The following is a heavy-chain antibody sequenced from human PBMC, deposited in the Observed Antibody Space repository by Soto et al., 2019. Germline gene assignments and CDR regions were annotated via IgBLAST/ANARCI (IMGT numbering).Heavy chain of an antibody. J-gene: IGHJ4*02. D-gene: IGHD5-18*01. CDR2: IYYSGST. V-gene: IGHV4-59*01. Sequence: QVQLQESGPGLVKPSETLSLTCTVSGGSISSYYWSWIRQPPGKGLEWIGYIYYSGSTNDNSSLKSRVTISVTSSKKQFSLKMSSVTAADTAVYYCSRGGELWSDQDYWAKGTMVTVSS. CDR3: SRGGELWSDQDY. CDR1: GGSISSYY.